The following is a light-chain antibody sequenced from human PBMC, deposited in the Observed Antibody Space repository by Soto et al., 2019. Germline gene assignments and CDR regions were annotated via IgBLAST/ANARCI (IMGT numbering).Light chain of an antibody. Sequence: DIQMTQSPSSVSASVGDRVTITCRASQGISSWLAWYQQKPGKAPKLLIYAASSLQSGVPSRFSGSGSGTELTLTISSLQADDFATYYCQQYNVYPWTFGQGTKVDIK. CDR1: QGISSW. CDR2: AAS. J-gene: IGKJ1*01. V-gene: IGKV1D-16*01. CDR3: QQYNVYPWT.